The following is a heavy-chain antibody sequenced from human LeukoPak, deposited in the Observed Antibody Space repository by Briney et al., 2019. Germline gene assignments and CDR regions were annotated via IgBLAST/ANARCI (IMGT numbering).Heavy chain of an antibody. V-gene: IGHV1-2*02. D-gene: IGHD3-10*01. Sequence: ASVKVSCKASGYTFTSYGISWVRQAPGQGLEWMGWINPNSGGTNYAQKFQGRVTMTRDTSISTAYMELSRLRSDDTAVYYCARDRTAHGSGNSPRSYYYYMDVWGKGTTVTVSS. J-gene: IGHJ6*03. CDR3: ARDRTAHGSGNSPRSYYYYMDV. CDR1: GYTFTSYG. CDR2: INPNSGGT.